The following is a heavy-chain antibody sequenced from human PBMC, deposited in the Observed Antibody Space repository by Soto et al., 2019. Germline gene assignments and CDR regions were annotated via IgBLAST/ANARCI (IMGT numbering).Heavy chain of an antibody. V-gene: IGHV1-2*02. J-gene: IGHJ3*02. Sequence: QVQLVQSGAEVKKPGASVSVSCKASGYSFTAYYIHWVRQAPGQGLEWMGWINPNTGVTNYAQTSPGRVTVTTATSINLVYMEVYRLRADVTAVYYCARARWTGTSGAVDIWGQGAVVTVAS. CDR2: INPNTGVT. D-gene: IGHD1-7*01. CDR1: GYSFTAYY. CDR3: ARARWTGTSGAVDI.